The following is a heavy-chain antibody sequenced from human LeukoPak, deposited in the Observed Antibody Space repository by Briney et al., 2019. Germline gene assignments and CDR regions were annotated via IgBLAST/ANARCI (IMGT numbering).Heavy chain of an antibody. Sequence: SETLSLTCSVSGGSISSSYWSWIRQPPGKGLEWMGYIYYSGNNKYNPSLGSRVTISVDTSKTPFSLKLSSVTAADTAVYYCARTSFELGYCSGGSCYFGTFDPWGQGTLVTVSS. CDR2: IYYSGNN. J-gene: IGHJ5*02. V-gene: IGHV4-59*08. D-gene: IGHD2-15*01. CDR3: ARTSFELGYCSGGSCYFGTFDP. CDR1: GGSISSSY.